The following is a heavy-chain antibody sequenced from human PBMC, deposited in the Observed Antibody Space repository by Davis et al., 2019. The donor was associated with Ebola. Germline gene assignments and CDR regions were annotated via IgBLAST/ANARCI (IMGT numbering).Heavy chain of an antibody. Sequence: AASVKVSCKASGYTFTTYGISWVRQAPGQGLEWMGWISAYYGTTNYAQSLQGRVTMTRDTSTSTAYMELRGLRSDDTAVYYCAREGYKYDYPRFWDFWGQGTLVTVSS. D-gene: IGHD3-16*01. CDR3: AREGYKYDYPRFWDF. V-gene: IGHV1-18*01. CDR1: GYTFTTYG. CDR2: ISAYYGTT. J-gene: IGHJ4*02.